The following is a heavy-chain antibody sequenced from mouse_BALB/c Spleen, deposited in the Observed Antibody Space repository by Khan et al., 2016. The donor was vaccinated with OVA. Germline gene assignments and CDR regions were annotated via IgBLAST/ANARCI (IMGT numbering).Heavy chain of an antibody. CDR2: IWGDGST. J-gene: IGHJ4*01. Sequence: QVRLQQSGPGLVAPSQSLSFTCTVSGFSLTGYGVNWVRQPPGKGLEWLGMIWGDGSTDYNSALKSRLSISKDNSKSQVFLKMNSLHTDDTARYYCAREIYYDYAYYYAMDYWGQGTSVTVSS. CDR1: GFSLTGYG. CDR3: AREIYYDYAYYYAMDY. V-gene: IGHV2-6-7*01. D-gene: IGHD2-4*01.